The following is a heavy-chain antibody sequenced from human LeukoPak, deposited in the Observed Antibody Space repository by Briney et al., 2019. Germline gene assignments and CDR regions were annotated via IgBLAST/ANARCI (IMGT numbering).Heavy chain of an antibody. CDR2: IRSKANSYAT. CDR3: TRLIVGADYYMDV. V-gene: IGHV3-73*01. J-gene: IGHJ6*03. CDR1: GVTFSGSA. D-gene: IGHD1-26*01. Sequence: GGSLRLSCAASGVTFSGSAMHWVRQASGKGLEWVGRIRSKANSYATAYAASVKGRFTISRDDSKNTAYLQMNSLKTEDTAVYYCTRLIVGADYYMDVWGKGTTVTVSS.